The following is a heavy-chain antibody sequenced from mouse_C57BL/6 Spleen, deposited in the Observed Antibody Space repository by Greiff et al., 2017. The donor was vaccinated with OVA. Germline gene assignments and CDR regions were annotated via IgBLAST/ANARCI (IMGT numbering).Heavy chain of an antibody. CDR3: ARNPGAWFAY. J-gene: IGHJ3*01. CDR2: ISYDGSN. V-gene: IGHV3-6*01. CDR1: GYSITSGYY. Sequence: DVHLVESGPGLVKPSQSLSLTCSVTGYSITSGYYWNWIRQFPGNKLEWMGYISYDGSNNYNPSLKNRISITRDTSKNQFFLKLNSVTTEDTATYYCARNPGAWFAYWGQGTLVTVSA.